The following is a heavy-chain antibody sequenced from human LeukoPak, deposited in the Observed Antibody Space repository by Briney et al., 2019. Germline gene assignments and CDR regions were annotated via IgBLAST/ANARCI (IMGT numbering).Heavy chain of an antibody. CDR3: ARGTSEALRSLDY. D-gene: IGHD3-3*01. J-gene: IGHJ4*02. CDR1: GFTVNY. CDR2: IYNGGTI. Sequence: GGSLRLSYAASGFTVNYMTWVRQAPGKGLEWVSVIYNGGTIYYADSVKGRFTISRDNSENTLYLQMNSLRAEDTAVYYCARGTSEALRSLDYWGQGTLVTVSS. V-gene: IGHV3-66*01.